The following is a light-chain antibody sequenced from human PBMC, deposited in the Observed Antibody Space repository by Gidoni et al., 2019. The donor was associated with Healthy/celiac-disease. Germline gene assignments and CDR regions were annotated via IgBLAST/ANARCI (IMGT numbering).Light chain of an antibody. Sequence: EIVLTQSPATLSLSPGERATLSCRASQIVSSYLAWYQQKPGQAPRLLIYDSSNRATGIPARFSGSGSGTDFPLTISSLEPEDFAVYYCQQRSNWPPLTFGGGTKVEIK. J-gene: IGKJ4*01. CDR3: QQRSNWPPLT. V-gene: IGKV3-11*01. CDR2: DSS. CDR1: QIVSSY.